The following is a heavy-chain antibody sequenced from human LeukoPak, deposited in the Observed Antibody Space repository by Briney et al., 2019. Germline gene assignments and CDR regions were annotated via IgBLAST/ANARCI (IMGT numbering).Heavy chain of an antibody. D-gene: IGHD3-10*01. Sequence: GPSLTLSCAASGFTFTSYGMHWVRQAPGKDLEGVALITYDGCDKYYLDSVKGRFTISSDKSKYTLSMQMTSLRAEDKAVYYCARDLSPVVRASPMGYWGQGTLVTVSS. CDR1: GFTFTSYG. CDR3: ARDLSPVVRASPMGY. J-gene: IGHJ4*02. CDR2: ITYDGCDK. V-gene: IGHV3-30*03.